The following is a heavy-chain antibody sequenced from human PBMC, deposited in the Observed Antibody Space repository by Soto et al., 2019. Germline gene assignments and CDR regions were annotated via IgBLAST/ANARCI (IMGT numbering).Heavy chain of an antibody. CDR2: IYWGDDK. J-gene: IGHJ4*02. D-gene: IGHD6-13*01. Sequence: SGPTLVNPTQTFTLACTFSGFSLSTSGMGVGWIRQPPGKALEWLALIYWGDDKRYSPSLKSRLTITKDTSKNQVVLTMTNMDPVDTATYYCAHYSSTSSLDYWGQGTLVTVSS. CDR3: AHYSSTSSLDY. CDR1: GFSLSTSGMG. V-gene: IGHV2-5*02.